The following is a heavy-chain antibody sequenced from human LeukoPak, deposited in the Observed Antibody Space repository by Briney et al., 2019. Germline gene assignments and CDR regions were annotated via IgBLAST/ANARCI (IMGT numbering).Heavy chain of an antibody. CDR1: GGTFISHT. CDR2: ITPLFGTA. V-gene: IGHV1-69*13. Sequence: SVKVSCMSSGGTFISHTINWVRQAPGQGLEWMGNITPLFGTANYAQRFQGRVTITADESTSTAYMELSSLRSEDTAVYYCARDGLHSSGWYSFWGQGTLVTVSS. CDR3: ARDGLHSSGWYSF. D-gene: IGHD6-19*01. J-gene: IGHJ4*02.